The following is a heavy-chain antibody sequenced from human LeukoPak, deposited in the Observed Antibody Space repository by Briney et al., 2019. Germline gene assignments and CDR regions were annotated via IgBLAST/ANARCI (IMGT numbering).Heavy chain of an antibody. V-gene: IGHV3-23*01. Sequence: PGGSLRLSCAAPGFTFRSWWMHWVGQAPGKGLEWVSSISGSGETTYYAGSVKGRFTISRDNSKNALYLQMNGLRAEDTAIYYCAKFFSSGQQLLSNWFDPWGQGTLVTVSS. CDR3: AKFFSSGQQLLSNWFDP. J-gene: IGHJ5*02. D-gene: IGHD4-11*01. CDR1: GFTFRSWW. CDR2: ISGSGETT.